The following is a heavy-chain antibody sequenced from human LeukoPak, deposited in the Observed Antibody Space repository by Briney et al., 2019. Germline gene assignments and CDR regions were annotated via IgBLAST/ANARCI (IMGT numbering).Heavy chain of an antibody. D-gene: IGHD2-15*01. J-gene: IGHJ6*02. Sequence: GGSLRLSCAASGFTFSSYGMHWVRQAPGKGLERVAVIWYDGSNKYYADSVKGRFTISRDNSKNTLYLQMNSLRAEDTAVYYCAREFGVVVVAATNYYYYGMDVWGQGTTVTVSS. CDR3: AREFGVVVVAATNYYYYGMDV. V-gene: IGHV3-33*01. CDR1: GFTFSSYG. CDR2: IWYDGSNK.